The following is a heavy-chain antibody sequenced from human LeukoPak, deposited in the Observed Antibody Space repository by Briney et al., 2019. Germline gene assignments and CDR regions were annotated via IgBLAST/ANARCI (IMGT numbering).Heavy chain of an antibody. Sequence: SETLSLTCTVSGGSISSYYWSWIRQPPGKGLEWIGYTYYSGSTNYNPSLKSRVTISVDTSKNQFSLKLSSVTAADTAVYYCARGGYSYGYHYYYYMDVWGKGTTVTISS. D-gene: IGHD5-18*01. CDR1: GGSISSYY. CDR2: TYYSGST. J-gene: IGHJ6*03. V-gene: IGHV4-59*01. CDR3: ARGGYSYGYHYYYYMDV.